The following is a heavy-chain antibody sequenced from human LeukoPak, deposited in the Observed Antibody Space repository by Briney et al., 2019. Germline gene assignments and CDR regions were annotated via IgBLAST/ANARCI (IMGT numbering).Heavy chain of an antibody. J-gene: IGHJ1*01. CDR3: ARDSSIAAGPLEYSQH. CDR2: IYSGGST. D-gene: IGHD6-13*01. CDR1: GFTVSSNY. Sequence: GGSLRLSCAASGFTVSSNYMSWVRQAPGKGLEWVSVIYSGGSTYYADSVKGRFTISRDNSKNTLYLQMNSLRAEDTAVYYCARDSSIAAGPLEYSQHWGQGTLVTVSS. V-gene: IGHV3-53*01.